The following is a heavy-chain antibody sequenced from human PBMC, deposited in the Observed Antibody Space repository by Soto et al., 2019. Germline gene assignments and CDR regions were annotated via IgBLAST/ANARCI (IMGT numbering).Heavy chain of an antibody. CDR2: INPSTGST. J-gene: IGHJ4*02. CDR3: ARGRWVVGVPFTFFDY. D-gene: IGHD1-26*01. V-gene: IGHV1-46*01. Sequence: GASVKVSCKASGYTFTDYYIHWVRRAPGQGLEWMGIINPSTGSTTYAQNFQGRVTMTRDTPTTTVYMDLSSLRSEDTAMYYCARGRWVVGVPFTFFDYWGQGTLVTVDS. CDR1: GYTFTDYY.